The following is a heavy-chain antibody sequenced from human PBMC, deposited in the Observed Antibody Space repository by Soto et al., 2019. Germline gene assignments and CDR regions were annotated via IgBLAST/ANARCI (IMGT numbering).Heavy chain of an antibody. J-gene: IGHJ6*02. CDR1: GGSISSYY. CDR2: IYYSGST. D-gene: IGHD3-9*01. CDR3: ARESELRYFAWLPDYGMDV. V-gene: IGHV4-59*01. Sequence: KSSETLSLTCTVSGGSISSYYWSWIRQPPGKGLEWIGYIYYSGSTNYNPSLKSRVTISVDTSKNQFSLKLSSVTAADTAVYYCARESELRYFAWLPDYGMDVWGQGTTVTVSS.